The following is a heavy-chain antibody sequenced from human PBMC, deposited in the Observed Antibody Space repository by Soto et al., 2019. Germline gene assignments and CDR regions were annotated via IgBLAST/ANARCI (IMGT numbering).Heavy chain of an antibody. CDR2: ISPYNGNT. V-gene: IGHV1-2*02. CDR1: GYTFTGYY. J-gene: IGHJ4*02. Sequence: ASVKVSCKASGYTFTGYYMHWVRQAPGQGPEWMGWISPYNGNTNYPPNFQGRVSMTSDIFTTTTSMELRSLRSDDTAVYYCARGPSLPYIVGALTFDFWGQGTPVTVSS. CDR3: ARGPSLPYIVGALTFDF. D-gene: IGHD1-26*01.